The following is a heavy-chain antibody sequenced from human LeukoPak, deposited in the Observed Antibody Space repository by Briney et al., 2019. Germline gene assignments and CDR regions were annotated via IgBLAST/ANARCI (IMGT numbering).Heavy chain of an antibody. CDR1: GFAFSSYN. D-gene: IGHD6-19*01. CDR3: AKDTISGYSSGWFANWFDP. J-gene: IGHJ5*02. Sequence: GGSPRLSCAASGFAFSSYNMNWVRQAPGKGLEWISYIGSSGSPTHYADSVGGRFTISRDNAKNSLYLQMSSLRDEDTALYYCAKDTISGYSSGWFANWFDPWGQGTLVTVSS. V-gene: IGHV3-48*02. CDR2: IGSSGSPT.